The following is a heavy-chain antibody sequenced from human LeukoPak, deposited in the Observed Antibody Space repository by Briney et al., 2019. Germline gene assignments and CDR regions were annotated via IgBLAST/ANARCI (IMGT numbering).Heavy chain of an antibody. CDR3: ARGRSITLLRGVAMSDGFDI. CDR2: TDTSGRYV. J-gene: IGHJ3*02. CDR1: GYTFSNYG. Sequence: GGSLRLSCAASGYTFSNYGMNWVRQAPGKGLEWVSFTDTSGRYVYYGDSVKGRFTISRDNAKNLLFLQMNGLRAEDTALYYCARGRSITLLRGVAMSDGFDIWGQGAMVAVSS. V-gene: IGHV3-21*06. D-gene: IGHD3-10*01.